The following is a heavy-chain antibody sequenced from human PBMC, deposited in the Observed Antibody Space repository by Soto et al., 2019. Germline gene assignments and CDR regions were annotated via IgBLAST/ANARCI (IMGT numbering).Heavy chain of an antibody. CDR3: ARGLYWGPGTEHFDY. D-gene: IGHD2-21*01. V-gene: IGHV1-18*04. Sequence: GASVKVSCKASGYTFTSYGISWVRQAPGQGLEWMGWISAYNGNTNYAQKLQGRVTMTTNTSTSTAYMELRSLRSDDTAVYYCARGLYWGPGTEHFDYWGQGTLVTVSS. J-gene: IGHJ4*02. CDR1: GYTFTSYG. CDR2: ISAYNGNT.